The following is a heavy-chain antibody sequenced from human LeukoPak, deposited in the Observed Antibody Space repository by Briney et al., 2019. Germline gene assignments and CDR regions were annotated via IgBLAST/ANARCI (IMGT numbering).Heavy chain of an antibody. V-gene: IGHV4-30-4*01. D-gene: IGHD3-10*01. J-gene: IGHJ5*02. CDR3: ARGPPSFGESNNWFDP. Sequence: SQTLSLTCTVSGGSISGGDYYWSWIRQPPGKGLEWIGYIYYSGSTYYNPTLKSRVTISVDTSKNQFSLKLSSVTAADTAVYYCARGPPSFGESNNWFDPWGQGTLVTVSS. CDR1: GGSISGGDYY. CDR2: IYYSGST.